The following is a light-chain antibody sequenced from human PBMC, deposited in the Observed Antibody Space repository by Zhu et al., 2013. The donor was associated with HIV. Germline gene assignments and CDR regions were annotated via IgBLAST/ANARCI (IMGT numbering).Light chain of an antibody. V-gene: IGKV1-5*01. CDR2: DAS. J-gene: IGKJ1*01. CDR1: QSINSW. CDR3: QQYNSYSRT. Sequence: DIQMTQSPSTLSASVGDRVTITCRASQSINSWLAWYQQKPGKAPKLLIYDASSLESGVPSRFSGSGSGTEFTLTISSLQPEDFAIYYCQQYNSYSRTFGQGTKVEI.